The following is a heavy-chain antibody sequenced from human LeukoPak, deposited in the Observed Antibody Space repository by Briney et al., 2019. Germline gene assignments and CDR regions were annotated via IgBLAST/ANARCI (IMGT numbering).Heavy chain of an antibody. V-gene: IGHV4-59*01. CDR3: ARGRSGGDWFDP. J-gene: IGHJ5*02. CDR1: GGSIGSYY. D-gene: IGHD3-10*01. CDR2: IHDSGST. Sequence: SETLSLTCAVSGGSIGSYYWSWIRQPPGKGLEWIGYIHDSGSTKYNPSLTSRVTMSVDTSRNHLSLRLTSVTAADTAVYYCARGRSGGDWFDPWGQGTLATVSS.